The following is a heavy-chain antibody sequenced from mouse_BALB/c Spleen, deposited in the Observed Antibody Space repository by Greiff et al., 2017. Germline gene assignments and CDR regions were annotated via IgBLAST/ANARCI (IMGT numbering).Heavy chain of an antibody. Sequence: QVQLKESGAELVKPGASVKLSCKASGYTFTSYYMYWVKQRPGQGLEWIGEINPSNGGTNFNEKFKSKATLTVDKSSSTAYMQLSSLTSEDSAVYYCTRYYGYDYAMDYWGQGTSVTVSS. CDR1: GYTFTSYY. V-gene: IGHV1S81*02. D-gene: IGHD2-2*01. CDR2: INPSNGGT. CDR3: TRYYGYDYAMDY. J-gene: IGHJ4*01.